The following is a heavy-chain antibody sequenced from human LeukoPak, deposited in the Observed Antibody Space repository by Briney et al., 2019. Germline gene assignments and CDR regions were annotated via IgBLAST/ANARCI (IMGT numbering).Heavy chain of an antibody. CDR3: TGDLTGTTWSENDY. Sequence: GTLSLTCAVSGGSISSNNWWSWVRQAPGKGLEGASVIYSGDRTYYADSVKGRFTISRDTSKNTLYLQMNNLRADDTAMYYCTGDLTGTTWSENDYWGQGTLVTMSS. CDR2: IYSGDRT. CDR1: GGSISSNN. J-gene: IGHJ4*02. D-gene: IGHD6-13*01. V-gene: IGHV3-53*01.